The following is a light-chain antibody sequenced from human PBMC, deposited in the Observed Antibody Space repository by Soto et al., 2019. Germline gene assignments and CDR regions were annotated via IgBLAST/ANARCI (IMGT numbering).Light chain of an antibody. CDR3: NSYTSSGTYV. CDR1: SSDVGLYNY. CDR2: DVS. J-gene: IGLJ1*01. V-gene: IGLV2-14*03. Sequence: ALTQPASVSGSPGQSITISCTGTSSDVGLYNYVSWYRHLPGKAPELIIYDVSNRPSGVSNRFSGSKSANTASLTISGLQAEDEADYYCNSYTSSGTYVFGTGTKVTVL.